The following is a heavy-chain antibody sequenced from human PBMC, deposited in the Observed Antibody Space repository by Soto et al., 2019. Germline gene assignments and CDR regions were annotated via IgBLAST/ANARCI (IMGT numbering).Heavy chain of an antibody. D-gene: IGHD2-2*01. V-gene: IGHV1-69*12. Sequence: QVQLVQSGAEVKKPGSSVKVSCKASGGTFSSYTINWVRQAPGQGLEWMGGIIPMFGTANYAQTFPGRVTITADECTSTAYMELCSLRSEDTAVYYCAIRYFISTSCHYYGMDVWAQGTTVTVSS. CDR1: GGTFSSYT. CDR3: AIRYFISTSCHYYGMDV. J-gene: IGHJ6*02. CDR2: IIPMFGTA.